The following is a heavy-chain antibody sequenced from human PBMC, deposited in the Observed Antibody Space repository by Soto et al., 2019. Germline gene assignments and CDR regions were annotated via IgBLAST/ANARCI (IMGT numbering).Heavy chain of an antibody. CDR3: ARALGIAARYNWFDP. Sequence: SETLSLTCSFSGDSVTSHYLTWIRQSPEKGLEWIGYMYYTGFSHYNPSLKSRLTISVDTSKNQFSLKLSSVAAADTAVYYCARALGIAARYNWFDPRAQRTPVTVSS. CDR1: GDSVTSHY. J-gene: IGHJ5*02. V-gene: IGHV4-59*02. CDR2: MYYTGFS. D-gene: IGHD6-6*01.